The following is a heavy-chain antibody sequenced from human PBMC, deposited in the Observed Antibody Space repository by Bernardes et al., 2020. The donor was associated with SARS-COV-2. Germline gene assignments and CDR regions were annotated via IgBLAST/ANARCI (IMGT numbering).Heavy chain of an antibody. CDR2: IKRDGSET. CDR3: ARSAGMDV. J-gene: IGHJ6*02. CDR1: GFIFSSYG. V-gene: IGHV3-7*03. Sequence: GGSLRLSCAASGFIFSSYGFHWVRQAPGKGLEWVANIKRDGSETYYVDSVKGRFTISRDNAKNLVFLQMNSLRAEDTAVFYCARSAGMDVWGQGTMVTVSS.